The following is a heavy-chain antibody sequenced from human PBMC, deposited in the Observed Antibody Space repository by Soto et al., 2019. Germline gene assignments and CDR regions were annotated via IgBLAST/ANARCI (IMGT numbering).Heavy chain of an antibody. Sequence: EVQLLESGGGLVQPGGSLRLSCAASGFTFSSYAMSWVRQAPGKGLEWVSAISGSGGSTYYADSVKGRFTISRDNSKNTLYLQMNSLRAEDTAVYYCAKFRRRWLRSTFPLVYWGQGTLVTVSS. J-gene: IGHJ4*02. CDR3: AKFRRRWLRSTFPLVY. CDR2: ISGSGGST. D-gene: IGHD5-12*01. CDR1: GFTFSSYA. V-gene: IGHV3-23*01.